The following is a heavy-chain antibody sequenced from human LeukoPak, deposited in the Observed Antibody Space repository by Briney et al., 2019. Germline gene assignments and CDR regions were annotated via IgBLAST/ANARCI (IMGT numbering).Heavy chain of an antibody. Sequence: PGGSLRLSCAASGFTFSSYGMHWVRQAPGKGLEWVAVISYDGSNKYYADSVKGRFTISRDDSKNTLYLQMNSLRAEDTAVYYCAKLTADSLIYWGQGTLVTVSS. J-gene: IGHJ4*02. CDR3: AKLTADSLIY. D-gene: IGHD3-9*01. CDR1: GFTFSSYG. V-gene: IGHV3-30*18. CDR2: ISYDGSNK.